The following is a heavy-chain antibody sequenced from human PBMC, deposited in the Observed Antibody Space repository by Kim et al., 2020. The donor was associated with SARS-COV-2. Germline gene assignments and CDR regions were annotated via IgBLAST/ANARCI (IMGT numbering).Heavy chain of an antibody. CDR3: ARDGENHGYAFDI. D-gene: IGHD3-10*01. V-gene: IGHV3-48*02. J-gene: IGHJ3*02. Sequence: YADSVKGRFTISRDNAKNSLYLQMNSLRDEDTAVYYCARDGENHGYAFDIWGQGTMVTVSS.